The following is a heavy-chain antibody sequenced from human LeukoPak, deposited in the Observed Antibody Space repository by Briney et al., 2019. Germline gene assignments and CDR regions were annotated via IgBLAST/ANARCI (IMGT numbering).Heavy chain of an antibody. J-gene: IGHJ6*03. CDR2: ISRSSSII. D-gene: IGHD6-25*01. V-gene: IGHV3-48*01. CDR1: GFTFSNYS. Sequence: PGGSLRLSCAASGFTFSNYSMNWVRQAPGKGLEWVSYISRSSSIIYYADSVKGRFTISRDNAKNSLYLQMNSLRAGDTAVYYCARDRGRYYMDVWGKGTTVTISS. CDR3: ARDRGRYYMDV.